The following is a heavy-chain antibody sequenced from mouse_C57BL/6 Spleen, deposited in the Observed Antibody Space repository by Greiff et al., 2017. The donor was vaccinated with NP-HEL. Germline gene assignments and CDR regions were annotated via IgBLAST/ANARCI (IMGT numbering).Heavy chain of an antibody. CDR1: GYTFTSYW. V-gene: IGHV1-69*01. Sequence: VQLQQSGAELVMPGASVKLSCKASGYTFTSYWMHWVKQRPGQGLEWIGEIDPSDSYTNYNQKFKGKSTLTVDKSSSTAYMQLSSLTSEDSAVYYCARSEGNYYAMDDWGQGTSVTVSS. CDR2: IDPSDSYT. CDR3: ARSEGNYYAMDD. D-gene: IGHD2-1*01. J-gene: IGHJ4*01.